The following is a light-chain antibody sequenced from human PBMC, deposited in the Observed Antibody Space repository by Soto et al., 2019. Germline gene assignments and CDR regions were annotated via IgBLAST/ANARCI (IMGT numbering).Light chain of an antibody. V-gene: IGKV1-27*01. J-gene: IGKJ1*01. CDR2: AAS. Sequence: DIQMTQSPSSLSASVGDRVTITCRASQGISNYLAWYQQNPGKVPKLLIYAASTLQSGVPSRFSGSGSGTDFTLIISSLQPEDVATYYCQKYNSAPWTFGQGTKVEIK. CDR3: QKYNSAPWT. CDR1: QGISNY.